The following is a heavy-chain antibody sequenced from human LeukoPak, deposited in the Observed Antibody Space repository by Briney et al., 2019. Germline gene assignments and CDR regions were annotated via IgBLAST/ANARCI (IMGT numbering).Heavy chain of an antibody. CDR2: IYINAGTT. D-gene: IGHD5-24*01. V-gene: IGHV3-66*01. CDR1: GFIVSSNH. CDR3: ARDGSNFYFDY. J-gene: IGHJ4*02. Sequence: GGSLRLSCAASGFIVSSNHMNWVRQTPGKGLEWVSIIYINAGTTHYADSVKGRFTISRDNSENTVYLQMNNLRADDSAVYYCARDGSNFYFDYWGQGALVTVSS.